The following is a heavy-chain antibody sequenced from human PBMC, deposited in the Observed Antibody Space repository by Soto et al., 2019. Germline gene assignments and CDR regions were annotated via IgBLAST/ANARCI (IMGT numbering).Heavy chain of an antibody. V-gene: IGHV3-9*01. CDR3: AKDMRPFGVSTYYHYGMDV. Sequence: EVQLVESGGGLVQPGRSLRLSCAASGFTFDDYAMHWVRQAPGKGLEWVSCISWNSGKIDYADSMKGRFTISRDNAKNTLYLQINSLRTEDTAMYYCAKDMRPFGVSTYYHYGMDVWGQGTTVTVSS. CDR1: GFTFDDYA. D-gene: IGHD3-3*01. CDR2: ISWNSGKI. J-gene: IGHJ6*02.